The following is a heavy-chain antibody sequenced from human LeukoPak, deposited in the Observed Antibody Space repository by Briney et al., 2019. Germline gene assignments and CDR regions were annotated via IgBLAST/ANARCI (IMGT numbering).Heavy chain of an antibody. CDR3: ARGGYYYWSNYYYYMDV. D-gene: IGHD3-22*01. J-gene: IGHJ6*03. V-gene: IGHV1-2*02. CDR2: INPNSGGT. CDR1: GYTFTGYY. Sequence: ASVKVSCKASGYTFTGYYMHWVRQAPGQGLEWMGWINPNSGGTNYVQKFQGRVTMTRDTSISTAYMELSRLRSDDTAVYYCARGGYYYWSNYYYYMDVWGKGTTVTISS.